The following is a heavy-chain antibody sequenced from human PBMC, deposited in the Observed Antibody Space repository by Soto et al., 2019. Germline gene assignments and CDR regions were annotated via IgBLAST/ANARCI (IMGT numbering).Heavy chain of an antibody. V-gene: IGHV3-23*01. Sequence: EVQPLESGGGLVQPGGSLRLSCAASGFTFSSYAMNWVRQAPGKGLEWVSVISGSGGSTYYADSVKGRFTISRDNSKNTLYLLMNSLRAEDTAVYYCARRSSSWYFDYWGQGTLVTVSS. CDR2: ISGSGGST. CDR3: ARRSSSWYFDY. D-gene: IGHD6-13*01. J-gene: IGHJ4*02. CDR1: GFTFSSYA.